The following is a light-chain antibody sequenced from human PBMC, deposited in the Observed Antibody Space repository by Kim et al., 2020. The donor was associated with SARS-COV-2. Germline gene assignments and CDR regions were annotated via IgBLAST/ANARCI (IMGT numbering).Light chain of an antibody. CDR3: SSYAGSNNLV. Sequence: GQSVTISCTGTSSDVGDYDYVSWYQQHPGKAPKLMLYEVSKRPSGVPDRFSGSKSGNTASLTVSGLQAEDEADYYCSSYAGSNNLVFGGGTQLTVL. CDR1: SSDVGDYDY. CDR2: EVS. J-gene: IGLJ3*02. V-gene: IGLV2-8*01.